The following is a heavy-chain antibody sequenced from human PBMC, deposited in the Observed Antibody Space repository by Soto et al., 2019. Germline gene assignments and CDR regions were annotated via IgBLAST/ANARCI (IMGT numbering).Heavy chain of an antibody. J-gene: IGHJ4*02. CDR2: ISGSGDST. CDR3: ARRGSGSYYDY. CDR1: GFTFSSYP. V-gene: IGHV3-23*01. D-gene: IGHD1-26*01. Sequence: EVQLLESGGGLVQPAGSLRLSCAASGFTFSSYPMRWVRQAPGKGLEWVSAISGSGDSTYYADSVKGRFTTSRDNSKNTLYVQINSLRAEDTAVYYCARRGSGSYYDYWGEGALVTVAS.